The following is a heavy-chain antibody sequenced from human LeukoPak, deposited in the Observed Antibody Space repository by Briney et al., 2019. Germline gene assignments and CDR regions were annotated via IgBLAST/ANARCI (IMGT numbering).Heavy chain of an antibody. CDR3: ARDHNYAFDN. J-gene: IGHJ4*02. CDR1: GFTISGNS. D-gene: IGHD1-1*01. CDR2: VGISNGNT. V-gene: IGHV3-48*04. Sequence: QAWGSLTLSCAASGFTISGNSLNWVRQGQGQGLEWLSYVGISNGNTTYEGSVRGRLTISAVSATRSLYLQMHSSVVAAAAVDYCARDHNYAFDNWGQGTQVTVSS.